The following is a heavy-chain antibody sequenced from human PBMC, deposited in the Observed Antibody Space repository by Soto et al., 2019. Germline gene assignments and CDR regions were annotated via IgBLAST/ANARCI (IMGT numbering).Heavy chain of an antibody. D-gene: IGHD3-3*01. J-gene: IGHJ4*02. CDR1: GGSISSGGYY. Sequence: QVQLQESGPGLVKPSQTLSLTCTVSGGSISSGGYYWSWIRQHPGKGLEWIGYIYYSGSTYYNPSLKSRVTISVDTSKNQFSLKLSSVTAADTALYYCARDRIYDFWSCSPGVFDYWGQGTLVTVSS. CDR2: IYYSGST. V-gene: IGHV4-31*03. CDR3: ARDRIYDFWSCSPGVFDY.